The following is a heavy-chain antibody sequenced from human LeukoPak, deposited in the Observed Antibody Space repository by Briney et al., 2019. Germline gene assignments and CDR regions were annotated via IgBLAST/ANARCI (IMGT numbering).Heavy chain of an antibody. Sequence: GGSLRLSCAASGFTVSSNYMSWARQAPGKGLEWVSVIYSGGSTYYADSVKGRFTISRDNSKNTLYLQMNSLRAEDTAVYYCARDQVGEWFDPWGQGTLVTVSS. V-gene: IGHV3-66*01. CDR1: GFTVSSNY. J-gene: IGHJ5*02. D-gene: IGHD3-10*01. CDR2: IYSGGST. CDR3: ARDQVGEWFDP.